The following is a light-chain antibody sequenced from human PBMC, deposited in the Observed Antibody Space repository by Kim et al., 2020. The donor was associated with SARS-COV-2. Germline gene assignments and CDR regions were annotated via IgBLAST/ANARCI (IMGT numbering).Light chain of an antibody. V-gene: IGKV3-15*01. CDR1: QSVSSN. CDR3: QQYNNWPLYT. CDR2: GAS. Sequence: SPGERATLSCRASQSVSSNLAWYQQKPGQAPRLLIYGASTRATGIPARFSGSGSGTEFTLTISSLQSEDFAVYYCQQYNNWPLYTFGQGTKLEI. J-gene: IGKJ2*01.